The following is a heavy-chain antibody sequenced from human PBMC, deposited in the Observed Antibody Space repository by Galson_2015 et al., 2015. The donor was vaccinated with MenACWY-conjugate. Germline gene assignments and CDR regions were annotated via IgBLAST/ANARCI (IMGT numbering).Heavy chain of an antibody. V-gene: IGHV3-74*01. D-gene: IGHD6-13*01. Sequence: LRLSCAASGFTFSSYWMHWVRQGPGKGLVWVSRINSDGSSTNYADSVKGRFTISRDNAKNTLYLQMNSLRAEDTAVYYCTRGGQGLAAAEDNWFDPWGQGTLVTVSS. CDR3: TRGGQGLAAAEDNWFDP. J-gene: IGHJ5*02. CDR2: INSDGSST. CDR1: GFTFSSYW.